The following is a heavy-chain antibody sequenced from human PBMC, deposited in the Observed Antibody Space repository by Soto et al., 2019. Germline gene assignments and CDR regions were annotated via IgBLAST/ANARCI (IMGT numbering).Heavy chain of an antibody. CDR3: ARVYSTSSPLFDY. V-gene: IGHV1-46*01. D-gene: IGHD6-6*01. CDR2: INPSGGST. Sequence: GASVKVSCKASGYTFTTYYMHWVRQAPGQGLEWMGMINPSGGSTNYAQKFQGRVTMTRDTSTSTVYMELSSLRSKDTALYYCARVYSTSSPLFDYWGQGTLVTVSS. J-gene: IGHJ4*02. CDR1: GYTFTTYY.